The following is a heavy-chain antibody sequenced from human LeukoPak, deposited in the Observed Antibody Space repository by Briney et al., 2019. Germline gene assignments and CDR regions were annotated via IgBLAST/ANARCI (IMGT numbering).Heavy chain of an antibody. CDR3: ARELRATVTNYYYYGMDV. J-gene: IGHJ6*04. D-gene: IGHD4-17*01. CDR2: ISYDGSNK. Sequence: GRSLRLSCAASGFTFSSYAMHWVRQAPGKGLEWVAVISYDGSNKYYADSVKGRFTISRDNSKNTLYLQMNSLRAEDTAVCYCARELRATVTNYYYYGMDVWGKGTTVTVSS. CDR1: GFTFSSYA. V-gene: IGHV3-30*04.